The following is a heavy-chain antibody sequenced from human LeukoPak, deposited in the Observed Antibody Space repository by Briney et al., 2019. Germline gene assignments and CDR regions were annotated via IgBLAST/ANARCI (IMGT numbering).Heavy chain of an antibody. Sequence: GGSLRLSCAASGFTFSTYWMHWVRQAPGKGLVWVSRVNGGGSSTNYADSVKGRFTISRDNAKNTLYLQMNSLRAEDTAVYYCARDGIAAVDFDYWGQGILVTVSS. CDR2: VNGGGSST. D-gene: IGHD6-13*01. V-gene: IGHV3-74*01. CDR3: ARDGIAAVDFDY. CDR1: GFTFSTYW. J-gene: IGHJ4*02.